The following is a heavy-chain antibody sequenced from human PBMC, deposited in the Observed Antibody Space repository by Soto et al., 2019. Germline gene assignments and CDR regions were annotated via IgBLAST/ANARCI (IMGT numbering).Heavy chain of an antibody. CDR1: GFTFSSYA. CDR3: AKDRPPKYSSSPDYYFDY. V-gene: IGHV3-23*01. J-gene: IGHJ4*02. CDR2: ISGSGGST. D-gene: IGHD6-6*01. Sequence: GGSLRLSCAASGFTFSSYAMSWVRQAPGKGLEWVSAISGSGGSTYYTDSVKGRFTISRDNSKNTLYLQMNSLRAEDTAVYYCAKDRPPKYSSSPDYYFDYWGQGTLVTVSS.